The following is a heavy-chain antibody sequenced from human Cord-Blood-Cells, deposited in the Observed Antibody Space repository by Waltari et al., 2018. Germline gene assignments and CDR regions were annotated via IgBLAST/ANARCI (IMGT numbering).Heavy chain of an antibody. V-gene: IGHV1-69*01. J-gene: IGHJ4*02. Sequence: QVQLVQSGAEVKKPGYSVKVSCKASGGTFSRYASSWVRQAPGQGLEWMGGIIPIFGTANYAQKFQGRVTSTADESTSTAYMELSSLRSEDTAVYYCARENWGSGYWGQGTLVTVSS. CDR3: ARENWGSGY. CDR1: GGTFSRYA. CDR2: IIPIFGTA. D-gene: IGHD7-27*01.